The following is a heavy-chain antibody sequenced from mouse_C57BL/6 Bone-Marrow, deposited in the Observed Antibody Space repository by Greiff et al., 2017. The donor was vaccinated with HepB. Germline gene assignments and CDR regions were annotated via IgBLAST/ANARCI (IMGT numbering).Heavy chain of an antibody. D-gene: IGHD1-1*01. CDR3: ARSGAGSPWYFDV. V-gene: IGHV1-4*01. Sequence: VKLMESGAELARPGASVKMSCKASGYTFTSYTMHWVKQRPGQVLEWIGYINPSSGYTKYNQKFKDKATLTADKSSSTAYMQLSSLTSEDSAVYYCARSGAGSPWYFDVWAQGPRSPSPQ. CDR1: GYTFTSYT. CDR2: INPSSGYT. J-gene: IGHJ1*03.